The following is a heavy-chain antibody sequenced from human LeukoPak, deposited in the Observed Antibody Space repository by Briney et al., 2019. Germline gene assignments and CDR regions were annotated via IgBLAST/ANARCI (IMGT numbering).Heavy chain of an antibody. J-gene: IGHJ4*02. Sequence: GGTLRLSCAASGFTFSRYGMTWVRQAPGKGLEWVSTISDSGGSTYYADSVKGRFTISRDNSKNTLYLQMNSLRAEDTAIYYCATGAYFDHWGQGTLVTVSS. CDR2: ISDSGGST. CDR3: ATGAYFDH. V-gene: IGHV3-23*01. CDR1: GFTFSRYG.